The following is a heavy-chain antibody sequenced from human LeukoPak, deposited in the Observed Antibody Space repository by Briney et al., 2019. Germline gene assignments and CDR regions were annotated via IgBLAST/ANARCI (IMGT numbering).Heavy chain of an antibody. D-gene: IGHD4-17*01. CDR3: ARIYGDSYYYYYYYMDV. V-gene: IGHV1-2*02. CDR1: GYTFTGYY. Sequence: ASVKVSCKASGYTFTGYYMHWVRQAPGQGLEWMGWINPNSGGTNYAQKFQGRVTMTRDTSISTAYMELSRLRSDDTAVYYCARIYGDSYYYYYYYMDVWGKGTTVTVSS. J-gene: IGHJ6*03. CDR2: INPNSGGT.